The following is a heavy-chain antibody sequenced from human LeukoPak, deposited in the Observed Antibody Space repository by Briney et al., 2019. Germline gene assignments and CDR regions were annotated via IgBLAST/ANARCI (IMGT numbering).Heavy chain of an antibody. CDR3: ERDQLGVVGSGVPGIAVAGKGPYFHH. CDR2: INPSGGST. Sequence: GASVKVSCKASGYTFTSYYMHWVRQAPGQGLEWMGIINPSGGSTSYAQKFQGRVTITRDTSTSTVYMKLSSLRSEDTGVYYCERDQLGVVGSGVPGIAVAGKGPYFHHWGQGTLVTVSS. CDR1: GYTFTSYY. J-gene: IGHJ1*01. D-gene: IGHD6-19*01. V-gene: IGHV1-46*01.